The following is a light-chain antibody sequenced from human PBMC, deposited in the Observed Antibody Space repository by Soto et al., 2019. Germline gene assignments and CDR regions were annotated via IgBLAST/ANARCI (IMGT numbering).Light chain of an antibody. CDR3: QQYGSSLRWT. Sequence: EIMMTQSPDTLSVSPGERATLSCRASQSVSSYLAWYQQKPGQAPRLLIYGASSRATGIPDRFSGSGSGTDFTLTISRLEPEDFAVYYCQQYGSSLRWTFGQGTKVDIK. CDR2: GAS. J-gene: IGKJ1*01. V-gene: IGKV3-20*01. CDR1: QSVSSY.